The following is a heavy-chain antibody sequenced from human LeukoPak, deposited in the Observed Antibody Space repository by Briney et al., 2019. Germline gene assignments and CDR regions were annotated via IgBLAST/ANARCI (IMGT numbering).Heavy chain of an antibody. CDR2: INHSGST. CDR1: GGSFSGYY. D-gene: IGHD6-13*01. V-gene: IGHV4-34*01. Sequence: SETLSLTCAVYGGSFSGYYWSWIRQPPGKGLEWIGEINHSGSTNYNPSLKSRVTISLVTSKSQFSLRLSSVTAADTALYYCARVSSSSWYWFDPWGQGTLVTVSS. CDR3: ARVSSSSWYWFDP. J-gene: IGHJ5*02.